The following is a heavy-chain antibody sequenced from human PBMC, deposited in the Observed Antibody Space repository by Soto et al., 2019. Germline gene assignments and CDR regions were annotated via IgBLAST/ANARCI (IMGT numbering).Heavy chain of an antibody. CDR1: GFTFSNYA. J-gene: IGHJ4*02. CDR3: AKTTLSYSGTFDY. CDR2: ISGSGGST. D-gene: IGHD1-26*01. Sequence: EVQLLESGGGLVQPGGSLRLSCAASGFTFSNYAMSWVRQAPWKGLEWVSGISGSGGSTYYADSVKGRFTLSRDNSKNTLYLQINSPRAEDTAVYYCAKTTLSYSGTFDYWGQGTLVTVSS. V-gene: IGHV3-23*01.